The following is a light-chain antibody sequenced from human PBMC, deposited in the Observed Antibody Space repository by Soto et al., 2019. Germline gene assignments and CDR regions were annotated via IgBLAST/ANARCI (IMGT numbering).Light chain of an antibody. V-gene: IGKV3-20*01. CDR3: QQYGRSPAGR. Sequence: ESGLKQSPGTLSLSPGERVTLSCRTSQSAPSSNLAWYQQKPGQAPRLLIYGTSSRATGIPDRFSGSGSGTDFTLTISRLEPEDFAVYYCQQYGRSPAGRFGQGTKA. J-gene: IGKJ1*01. CDR1: QSAPSSN. CDR2: GTS.